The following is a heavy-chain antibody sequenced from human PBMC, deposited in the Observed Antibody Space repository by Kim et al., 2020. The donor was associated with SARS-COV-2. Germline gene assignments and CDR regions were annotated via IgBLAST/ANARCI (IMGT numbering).Heavy chain of an antibody. CDR1: GGSFSGYY. CDR2: INHSGST. CDR3: ASLGVEVVAATPPNWFDP. Sequence: SETLSLTCAVYGGSFSGYYWSWIRQPPGKGLEWIGEINHSGSTNYNPSLKSRVTISVDTSKNQFSLKLSSVTAADTAVYYCASLGVEVVAATPPNWFDPWGQGTLVTVSS. J-gene: IGHJ5*02. V-gene: IGHV4-34*01. D-gene: IGHD2-15*01.